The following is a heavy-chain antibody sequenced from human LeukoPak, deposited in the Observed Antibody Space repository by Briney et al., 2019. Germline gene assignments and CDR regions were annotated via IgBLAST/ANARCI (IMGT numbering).Heavy chain of an antibody. CDR3: ARLKLIPGYTGYGIDS. CDR1: GGTFSSYA. D-gene: IGHD5-12*01. Sequence: ASVNVSFKASGGTFSSYAISWVRQAPEQGLEWMGWMNPNNGNTGYAQKFQGRVTMTTNTSISTAYMELSSLRSEDTAVYYCARLKLIPGYTGYGIDSWGQGTLVTVSS. CDR2: MNPNNGNT. V-gene: IGHV1-8*02. J-gene: IGHJ5*01.